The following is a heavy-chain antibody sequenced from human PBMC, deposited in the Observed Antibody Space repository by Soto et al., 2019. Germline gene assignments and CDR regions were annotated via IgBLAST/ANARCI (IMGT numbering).Heavy chain of an antibody. D-gene: IGHD3-3*01. V-gene: IGHV4-39*01. CDR3: ARLGGGAFDN. Sequence: XEILSLTFTVSGGSISSGTYYWGWIRQPPGKGLEWIANIYHRGTTYYNPPLKTRVTISVDTSKNQFSLTLSSVTAADTAVYYCARLGGGAFDNWGQGTPVTVSS. CDR1: GGSISSGTYY. CDR2: IYHRGTT. J-gene: IGHJ4*02.